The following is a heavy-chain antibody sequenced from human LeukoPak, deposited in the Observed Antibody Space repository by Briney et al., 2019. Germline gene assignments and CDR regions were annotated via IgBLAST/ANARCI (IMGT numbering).Heavy chain of an antibody. CDR2: IYYSGST. D-gene: IGHD3-9*01. V-gene: IGHV4-39*01. J-gene: IGHJ6*03. Sequence: SETLSLTCTVSGGSISSSSYYWGWIRQPPGKGLEWIGSIYYSGSTYYNPSLKSRVTISVDTSKNQFSLKLSSVTAADTAVYYCARMYYDILTGYSYYYYYYMDVWGKGTTVTISS. CDR3: ARMYYDILTGYSYYYYYYMDV. CDR1: GGSISSSSYY.